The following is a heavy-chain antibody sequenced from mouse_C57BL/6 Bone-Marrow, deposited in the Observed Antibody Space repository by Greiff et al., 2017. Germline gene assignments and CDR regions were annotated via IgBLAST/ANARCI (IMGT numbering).Heavy chain of an antibody. V-gene: IGHV5-17*01. CDR2: ISSGSSTI. J-gene: IGHJ3*01. CDR1: GFTFSDYG. CDR3: ARWWLPAWFAY. D-gene: IGHD1-1*02. Sequence: EVKVVESGGGLVKPGGSLKLSCAASGFTFSDYGMHWVRQAPEKGLEWVAYISSGSSTIYYADTVKGRFTISRDNAKNTLFLQMTSLRSEDTAMYYCARWWLPAWFAYWGQGTLVTVSA.